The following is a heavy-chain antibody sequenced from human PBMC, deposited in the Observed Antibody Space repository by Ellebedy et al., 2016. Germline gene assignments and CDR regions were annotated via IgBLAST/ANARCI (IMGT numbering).Heavy chain of an antibody. Sequence: GESLKISXAAFGFTFNLAGMTWVRQAPGKGLEWVSTISGGGDNTYFADSVKGRFTISRDNFKNTLYLQMDSLRAEDTAVYYCARDLVTMALRFYYFGMDAWGQGTTVTVSS. D-gene: IGHD3-10*01. CDR2: ISGGGDNT. CDR3: ARDLVTMALRFYYFGMDA. CDR1: GFTFNLAG. J-gene: IGHJ6*02. V-gene: IGHV3-23*01.